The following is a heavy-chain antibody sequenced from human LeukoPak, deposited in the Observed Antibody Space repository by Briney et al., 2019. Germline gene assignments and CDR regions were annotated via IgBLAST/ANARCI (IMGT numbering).Heavy chain of an antibody. CDR2: INHSGST. J-gene: IGHJ3*02. Sequence: SETLSLTCAVYGGSFSGYYWSWIRQPPGKGLEWIGEINHSGSTNYNPSLKSRVTISVDTSKNQFSLKLSSVTAADTAVYYCARGGGTVSPFDIWGQGTMVTVSS. CDR1: GGSFSGYY. CDR3: ARGGGTVSPFDI. D-gene: IGHD4-17*01. V-gene: IGHV4-34*01.